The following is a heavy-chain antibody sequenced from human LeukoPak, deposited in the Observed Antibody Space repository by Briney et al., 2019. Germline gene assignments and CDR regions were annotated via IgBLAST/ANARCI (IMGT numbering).Heavy chain of an antibody. D-gene: IGHD3-10*01. J-gene: IGHJ4*02. CDR1: GFTFSSYE. Sequence: PGGSLRLSCAASGFTFSSYEMNWVRQAPGKGLEWVSYISSSGSTIYYADSVKGRFTISRDNAKNSLYLQMNSLRAEDTAVYYCARDRFTMVRGVAFDYWGQGTLVTVSS. CDR2: ISSSGSTI. V-gene: IGHV3-48*03. CDR3: ARDRFTMVRGVAFDY.